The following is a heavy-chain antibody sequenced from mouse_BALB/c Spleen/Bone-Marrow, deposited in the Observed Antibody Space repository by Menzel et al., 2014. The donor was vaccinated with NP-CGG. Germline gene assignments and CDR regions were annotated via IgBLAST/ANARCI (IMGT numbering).Heavy chain of an antibody. CDR2: IDPFNGGT. D-gene: IGHD2-4*01. J-gene: IGHJ2*01. Sequence: VQLQQSGPELMKPGASVKISCKASGYSFASYHMHWVKQSHGKSLEWIGYIDPFNGGTSYNQKFKGKATLTVDKSSSTAYMHLSSLTSEDAAVYYWAPYDYDVNYWGQGTTLTASS. CDR3: APYDYDVNY. CDR1: GYSFASYH. V-gene: IGHV1S135*01.